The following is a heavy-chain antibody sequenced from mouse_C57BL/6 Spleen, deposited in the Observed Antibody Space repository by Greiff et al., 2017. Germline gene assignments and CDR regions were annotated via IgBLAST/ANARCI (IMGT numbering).Heavy chain of an antibody. CDR3: ARGGSYDGYYVWFAY. D-gene: IGHD2-3*01. CDR1: GYTFSSYW. CDR2: INPSNGGT. Sequence: QVQLKQSGTDLVKPGASLKLSCKASGYTFSSYWMPWVSPRPGQGLEWIGNINPSNGGTNYNEKFKSKGTLTVDKSSSKAYMQLSSLTSEDSAVYYCARGGSYDGYYVWFAYWGQGTLVTVSA. J-gene: IGHJ3*01. V-gene: IGHV1-53*01.